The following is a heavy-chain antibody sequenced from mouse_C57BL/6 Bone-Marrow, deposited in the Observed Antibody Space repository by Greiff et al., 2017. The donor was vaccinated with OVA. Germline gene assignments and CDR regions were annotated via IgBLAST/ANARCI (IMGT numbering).Heavy chain of an antibody. CDR1: GFSLTSYG. V-gene: IGHV2-4*01. CDR2: IWSGGST. D-gene: IGHD2-3*01. J-gene: IGHJ3*01. CDR3: AKDGFWFAY. Sequence: VKLVESGPGLVQPSQSLSITCTVSGFSLTSYGVHWVRQPPGKGLEWLGVIWSGGSTDYNAAFISRLSISKDNSKSQVFFKMNSLQADDTAIYYCAKDGFWFAYWGQGTLVTVSA.